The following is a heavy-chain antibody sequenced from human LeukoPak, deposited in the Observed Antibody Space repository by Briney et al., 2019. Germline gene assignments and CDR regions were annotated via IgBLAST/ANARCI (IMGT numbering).Heavy chain of an antibody. D-gene: IGHD2-2*01. Sequence: GRSLRLSCAASGFTFSNYGMHWVRQAPGKGLEWVAVISYDGSNKYYAESVKGRFTISRDNAKNSLYLQMNSLGDEDTAVYYCARAAYASSPDYWGQGTLVTVSS. CDR1: GFTFSNYG. V-gene: IGHV3-30*03. J-gene: IGHJ4*02. CDR3: ARAAYASSPDY. CDR2: ISYDGSNK.